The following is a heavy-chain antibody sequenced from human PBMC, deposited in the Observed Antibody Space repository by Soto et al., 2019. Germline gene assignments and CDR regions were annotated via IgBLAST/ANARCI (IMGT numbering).Heavy chain of an antibody. CDR3: ARADQWQVSAWSYYLDY. V-gene: IGHV3-30-3*01. CDR1: AFTFSSYA. J-gene: IGHJ4*02. Sequence: PGGSLRLSCAASAFTFSSYAMHWVRQAPGKGLEWVAVISYDGSNKYYADSVKGRFTISRDNSKNTLYLQMNSLRAEDTAVYYCARADQWQVSAWSYYLDYWGQGTLVTVSS. CDR2: ISYDGSNK. D-gene: IGHD6-19*01.